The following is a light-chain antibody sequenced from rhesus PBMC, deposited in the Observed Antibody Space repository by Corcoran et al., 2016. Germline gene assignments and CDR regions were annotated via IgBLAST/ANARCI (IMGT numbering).Light chain of an antibody. V-gene: IGKV3-10*01. Sequence: QVILTQSPATLSLSPGERATLSCRASQSVSRYLAWYQQKPGQAPRLLIYGASSRATGIPDRFSGSGSGPDFTLTISSLVPEDVGVYHCYQHSSGYSFGQGTKVEIK. J-gene: IGKJ2*01. CDR1: QSVSRY. CDR3: YQHSSGYS. CDR2: GAS.